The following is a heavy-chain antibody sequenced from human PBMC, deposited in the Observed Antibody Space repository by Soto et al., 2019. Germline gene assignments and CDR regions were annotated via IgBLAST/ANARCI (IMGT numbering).Heavy chain of an antibody. CDR3: ARHGFGPLHGLVDV. Sequence: QVQLQESGPGLVKPSETLSLTCTVSGGSITNYYCSWFRQPPGKGLEWIGYINYDGYSAYNLSRKRRVTLSMDASKTQFSLILKSVTATDTAVYYCARHGFGPLHGLVDVWGPGTTVIVSS. J-gene: IGHJ6*02. D-gene: IGHD3-10*01. V-gene: IGHV4-59*08. CDR2: INYDGYS. CDR1: GGSITNYY.